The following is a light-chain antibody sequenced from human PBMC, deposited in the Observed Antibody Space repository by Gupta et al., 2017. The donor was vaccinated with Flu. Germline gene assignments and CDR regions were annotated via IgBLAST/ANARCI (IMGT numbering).Light chain of an antibody. CDR1: SSHVGRSDS. J-gene: IGLJ1*01. CDR2: DVT. CDR3: SSYTSGSTFYV. Sequence: HSTLTQPASWSGSPGQSITIPCSGTSSHVGRSDSVSWYQQHPGRAPKLIIFDVTNRPSGVSSRFSGSKSGNTASLTISGLQAEDETHYSCSSYTSGSTFYVFGTGTKVTVL. V-gene: IGLV2-14*03.